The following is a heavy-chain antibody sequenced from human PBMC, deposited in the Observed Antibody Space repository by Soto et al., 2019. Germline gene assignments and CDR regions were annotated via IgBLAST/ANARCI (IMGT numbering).Heavy chain of an antibody. J-gene: IGHJ3*02. CDR3: ARVYSGYDEDAFDI. V-gene: IGHV1-8*01. CDR2: MNPNSGNT. Sequence: ASVKVSCKASGYTFTSYDINWVRQATGQGLEWMGWMNPNSGNTGYAQKFQGRVTMTRNTSISTAYMELSSLRSEDTAVYYCARVYSGYDEDAFDIWGQGTMVTVSS. D-gene: IGHD5-12*01. CDR1: GYTFTSYD.